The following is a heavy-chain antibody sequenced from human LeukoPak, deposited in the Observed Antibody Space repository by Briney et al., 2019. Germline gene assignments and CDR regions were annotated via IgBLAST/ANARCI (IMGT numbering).Heavy chain of an antibody. J-gene: IGHJ6*03. V-gene: IGHV3-7*01. CDR3: ARRRLVATISNVLRYSYYMDV. D-gene: IGHD5-12*01. Sequence: PGGSLRLSCAASGFTFSSYSMNWVRQAPGKGLEWVASIKQDGSEKYYVDSVKGRFTISRDNAKNSLYLQMNSLRAEDTAVYYCARRRLVATISNVLRYSYYMDVWGSGTTVTVSS. CDR2: IKQDGSEK. CDR1: GFTFSSYS.